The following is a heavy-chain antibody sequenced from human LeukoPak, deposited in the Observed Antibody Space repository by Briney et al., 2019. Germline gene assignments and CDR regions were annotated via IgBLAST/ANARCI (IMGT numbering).Heavy chain of an antibody. CDR3: AKDPASGWSR. D-gene: IGHD6-19*01. CDR1: GFTFSSYA. J-gene: IGHJ4*02. CDR2: ISYDGSNK. Sequence: GGSLRLSCAASGFTFSSYAMHWVRQAPGKGLEWVAVISYDGSNKYYADSVKGRFTISRDNSRNTLYLQMNSLRAEDTAVYYCAKDPASGWSRWGQGTLVTVSS. V-gene: IGHV3-30-3*01.